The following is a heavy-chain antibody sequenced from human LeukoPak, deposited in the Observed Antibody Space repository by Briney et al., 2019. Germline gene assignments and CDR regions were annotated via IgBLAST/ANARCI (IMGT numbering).Heavy chain of an antibody. CDR2: MNEDGTRK. J-gene: IGHJ4*02. D-gene: IGHD4-23*01. CDR1: GFTFSRYW. V-gene: IGHV3-74*01. CDR3: ARDFGGIDDY. Sequence: GGSLRLSCAASGFTFSRYWMHWVRQAPGKGLVWVSRMNEDGTRKDYADSVKGRFTIFRDNDKNILYLQMNRLGPADTAVYFCARDFGGIDDYGGGGTLVTVSS.